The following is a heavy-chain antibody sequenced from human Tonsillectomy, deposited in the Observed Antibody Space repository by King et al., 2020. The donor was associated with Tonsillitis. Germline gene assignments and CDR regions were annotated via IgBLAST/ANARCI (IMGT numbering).Heavy chain of an antibody. CDR1: GFTFSSYG. D-gene: IGHD1-26*01. V-gene: IGHV3-30*01. Sequence: EQLVQSGGGVVQPGRSLRLSCAASGFTFSSYGMHWVRQAPGKGLEWVAVISYDGSNEYYADSVKGRYTISRDNSKNTLYLQMNSLRAEEPAVYYWAKGGRGATTRYYYYYMDVWGKGTTVTVSS. CDR3: AKGGRGATTRYYYYYMDV. CDR2: ISYDGSNE. J-gene: IGHJ6*03.